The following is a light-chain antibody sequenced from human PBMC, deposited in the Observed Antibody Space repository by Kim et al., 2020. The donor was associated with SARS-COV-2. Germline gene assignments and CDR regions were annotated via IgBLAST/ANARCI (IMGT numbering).Light chain of an antibody. CDR2: AAS. CDR3: QQSNNFPLT. CDR1: QGISSL. Sequence: SVGHRVTLTWQSSQGISSLLAWYQQKPEKAPKLLIYAASSLQSGVPSRFSGSGSGTDFTLTISSLQPEDFATYYCQQSNNFPLTFGGGTKVDIK. V-gene: IGKV1D-12*01. J-gene: IGKJ4*01.